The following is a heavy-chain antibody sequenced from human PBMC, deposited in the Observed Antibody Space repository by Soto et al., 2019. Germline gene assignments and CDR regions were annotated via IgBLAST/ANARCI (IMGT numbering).Heavy chain of an antibody. CDR2: ISFDGTKK. Sequence: PCGSLRLSCAASGFTFNIYALHWVRQAPRKGLEWGADISFDGTKKYYSASVKGRFTISRDNLKNTLSLQMNNLRVEEAALYFCAREDDYGYRYINHGLEVWGQGTTGTAS. J-gene: IGHJ6*02. CDR3: AREDDYGYRYINHGLEV. V-gene: IGHV3-30-3*01. D-gene: IGHD4-17*01. CDR1: GFTFNIYA.